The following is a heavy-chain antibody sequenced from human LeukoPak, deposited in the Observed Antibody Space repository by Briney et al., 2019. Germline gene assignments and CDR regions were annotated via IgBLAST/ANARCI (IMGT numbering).Heavy chain of an antibody. D-gene: IGHD6-19*01. J-gene: IGHJ6*02. Sequence: SVKVSCKASGYTFTSYGISWVRQAPGQGLEWMGWISAYNGNTNYAQKLQGRVTMTTDTSTSTAYMELRSLRSDDTAVYYCARGSRAGYSSGWYVGGSYYYYYYGMDVWGQGTTVTVSS. V-gene: IGHV1-18*01. CDR3: ARGSRAGYSSGWYVGGSYYYYYYGMDV. CDR1: GYTFTSYG. CDR2: ISAYNGNT.